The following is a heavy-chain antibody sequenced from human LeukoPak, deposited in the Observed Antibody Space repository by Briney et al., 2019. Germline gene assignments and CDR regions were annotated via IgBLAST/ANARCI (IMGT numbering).Heavy chain of an antibody. Sequence: SETLSLTCAVSGGSISSSNWWSWVRQPPGKGLEWIGEIYHSGSTNYNPSLKSRVTISVDKSKNQFSLKLSSVTAADTAVYYCARRDIYYDSSGYYRDYWGQGTLVTVSS. J-gene: IGHJ4*02. CDR1: GGSISSSNW. CDR2: IYHSGST. CDR3: ARRDIYYDSSGYYRDY. D-gene: IGHD3-22*01. V-gene: IGHV4-4*02.